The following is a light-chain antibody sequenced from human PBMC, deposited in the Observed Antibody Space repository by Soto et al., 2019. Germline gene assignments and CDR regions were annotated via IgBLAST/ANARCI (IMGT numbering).Light chain of an antibody. CDR3: QQRYSWPRT. V-gene: IGKV3-11*01. CDR1: QSAISQ. CDR2: YTS. J-gene: IGKJ1*01. Sequence: EIVLTQSPATLSLSPGERATLSCRASQSAISQLSWYQHKPGQTPSLIIYYTSNRAPGIPARFSGSGSGTAFTLTLSSLEPEDFAVYYCQQRYSWPRTFGQGAKVEIK.